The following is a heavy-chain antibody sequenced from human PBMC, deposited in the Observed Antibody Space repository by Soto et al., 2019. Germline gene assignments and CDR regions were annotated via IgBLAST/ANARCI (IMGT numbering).Heavy chain of an antibody. V-gene: IGHV1-18*04. Sequence: ASVKVSCKTSGYTFGSFGINWVRQAPGQGLEWMGWISAYNGNANYAQKLQGRVTMTTDPSTTTVHMEVRSLRSDDTAAYYCARSVGSSYAMDVWGQGTTVTVSS. D-gene: IGHD3-10*01. CDR2: ISAYNGNA. CDR3: ARSVGSSYAMDV. J-gene: IGHJ6*02. CDR1: GYTFGSFG.